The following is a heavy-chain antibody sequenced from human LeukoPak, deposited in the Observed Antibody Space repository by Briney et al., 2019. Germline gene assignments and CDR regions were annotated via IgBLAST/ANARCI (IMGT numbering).Heavy chain of an antibody. CDR2: FDPEDGET. V-gene: IGHV1-24*01. D-gene: IGHD4-17*01. J-gene: IGHJ5*02. CDR3: ATDLSVGDYLWFDP. CDR1: GYTLTELS. Sequence: ASVTVSCKFSGYTLTELSMHWVRQAPGKGLEWMGGFDPEDGETIYAQKFQGRVTMTEDTSTDTAYMELSSLRSEDTAVYYCATDLSVGDYLWFDPWGQGTLVTVSS.